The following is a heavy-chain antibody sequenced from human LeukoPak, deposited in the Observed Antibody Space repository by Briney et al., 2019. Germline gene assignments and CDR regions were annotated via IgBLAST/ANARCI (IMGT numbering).Heavy chain of an antibody. CDR1: GGSISSYY. V-gene: IGHV4-59*12. Sequence: SETLSLTCTVSGGSISSYYWSWLRQPPGKGLEWIGYIYYSGSTNYNPSLKSRVTISVDTSKNQFSLKLSSVTAADTAVYYCARGGLGDNWGQGTLVTVSS. J-gene: IGHJ4*02. D-gene: IGHD2-21*01. CDR2: IYYSGST. CDR3: ARGGLGDN.